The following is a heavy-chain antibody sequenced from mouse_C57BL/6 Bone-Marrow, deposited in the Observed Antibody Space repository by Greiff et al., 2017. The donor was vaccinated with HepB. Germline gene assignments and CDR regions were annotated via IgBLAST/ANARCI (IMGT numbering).Heavy chain of an antibody. Sequence: QVQLQQPGAELVKPGASVKLSCKASGYTFTSYWMQWVKQRPGQGLEWIGEIDPSDSYTNYNQKFKGKATLTVDTSSSTAYMQLSSLTSEDSAVYYCARSHPDYWGQGTTLTGSS. CDR3: ARSHPDY. J-gene: IGHJ2*01. V-gene: IGHV1-50*01. CDR2: IDPSDSYT. CDR1: GYTFTSYW.